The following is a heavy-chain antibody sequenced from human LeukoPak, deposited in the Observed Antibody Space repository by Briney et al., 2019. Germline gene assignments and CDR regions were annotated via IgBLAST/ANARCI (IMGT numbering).Heavy chain of an antibody. CDR2: IRGSGGGT. CDR1: GFTIRNYA. V-gene: IGHV3-23*01. J-gene: IGHJ5*02. CDR3: ARYHADSVAGFDP. Sequence: PGGSLRLSCAASGFTIRNYAMSWVRQAPGKGLEWVSAIRGSGGGTYYADSVKGRFTISRDNSKNTLYLQMNSLRVEDTAVYYCARYHADSVAGFDPWGQGTQVTVSS. D-gene: IGHD4-17*01.